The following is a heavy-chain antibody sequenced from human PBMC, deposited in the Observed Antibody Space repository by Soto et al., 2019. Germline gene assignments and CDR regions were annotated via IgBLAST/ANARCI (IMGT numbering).Heavy chain of an antibody. V-gene: IGHV4-59*08. Sequence: PSETLSLTCTVSGGSISSYYLSWIRQPPGKGLEWIGYIYYSGSTNYNPSLKSRVTISVDTSKNQFSLKLSSVTAADTAVYYCAAAVAGDYFDYWGQGTLVTVSS. CDR1: GGSISSYY. CDR3: AAAVAGDYFDY. CDR2: IYYSGST. J-gene: IGHJ4*02. D-gene: IGHD6-19*01.